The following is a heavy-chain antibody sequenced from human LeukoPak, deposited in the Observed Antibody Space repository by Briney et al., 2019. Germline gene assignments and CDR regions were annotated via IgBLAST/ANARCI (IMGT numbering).Heavy chain of an antibody. Sequence: SETLSLTCTVSGGSISSSSYYWGWIRQPPGKGLEWIGSIYYSGSTYYNPSLKSRVTISVDTSKNQFSLKLSSVTAADTAVYYCASPLHRYYYDSSGPKAFDIWGQGTMVTVSS. D-gene: IGHD3-22*01. CDR3: ASPLHRYYYDSSGPKAFDI. CDR1: GGSISSSSYY. CDR2: IYYSGST. V-gene: IGHV4-39*01. J-gene: IGHJ3*02.